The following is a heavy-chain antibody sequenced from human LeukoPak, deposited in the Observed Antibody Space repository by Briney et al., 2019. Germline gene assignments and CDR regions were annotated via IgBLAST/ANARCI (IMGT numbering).Heavy chain of an antibody. CDR2: ISYDGSNK. D-gene: IGHD3-3*01. Sequence: GGSLRLSCAASGFTVGSNYMSWVRQAPGKGLEWVAVISYDGSNKYYADSVKGRFTISRDNSKNTLYLQMNSLRAEDTAVYYYAKDPQYYDFWSGYLDYWGQGTLVTVSS. CDR1: GFTVGSNY. V-gene: IGHV3-30*18. J-gene: IGHJ4*02. CDR3: AKDPQYYDFWSGYLDY.